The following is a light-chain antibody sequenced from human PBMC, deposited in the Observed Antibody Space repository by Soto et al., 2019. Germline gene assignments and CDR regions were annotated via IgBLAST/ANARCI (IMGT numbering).Light chain of an antibody. CDR1: SSDVGGDNY. Sequence: QSALTQPPSASGSPGQSVTISCTGTSSDVGGDNYVSWYQQHPGKAPKLMIYEVNKRPSGVPDRFSGSKSGNTASLTVSGLQAEDEADYYCSSYAGSNILFGGGTKLTVL. CDR2: EVN. J-gene: IGLJ2*01. V-gene: IGLV2-8*01. CDR3: SSYAGSNIL.